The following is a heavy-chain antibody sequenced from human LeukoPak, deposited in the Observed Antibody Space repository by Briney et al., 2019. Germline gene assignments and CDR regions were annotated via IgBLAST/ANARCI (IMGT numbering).Heavy chain of an antibody. Sequence: SETLSLTCTVSGGSINSYYWSWIRQSPGKGLEWIGYIYYSGSTNYNPSLKSRVTISVDTSNNQFSLKLSSVTAADTAVFYCASLTTADAFDIWGQGTMVTVSS. CDR3: ASLTTADAFDI. V-gene: IGHV4-59*01. CDR2: IYYSGST. CDR1: GGSINSYY. D-gene: IGHD3-22*01. J-gene: IGHJ3*02.